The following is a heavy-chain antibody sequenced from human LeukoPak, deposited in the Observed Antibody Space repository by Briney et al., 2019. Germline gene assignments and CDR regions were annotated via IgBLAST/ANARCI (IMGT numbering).Heavy chain of an antibody. CDR3: ARAPVGCVEAN. J-gene: IGHJ4*02. Sequence: PGGSLRLSCAASGFTVSSNYMSWVRQAPGKGLEWVSVIYSGGSTYYADSVKGRFTISRDNSKKTLYLQMNSLRAEDTAVYYCARAPVGCVEANWSQGTLVTVSS. V-gene: IGHV3-53*01. D-gene: IGHD1-26*01. CDR1: GFTVSSNY. CDR2: IYSGGST.